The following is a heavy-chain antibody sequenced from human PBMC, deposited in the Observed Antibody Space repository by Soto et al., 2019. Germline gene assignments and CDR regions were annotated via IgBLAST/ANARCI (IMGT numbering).Heavy chain of an antibody. Sequence: QVQLVESGGGVVQPGRSLRLSCAASGFTFSSYGMHWVRQAPGKGLEWVAVISYDGSNKYYADSVKGRFTISRDDSKNTLYLQMNSLRAEDTAVYYCAKSDGGTVYYGMDVWGQGTTLTVSS. D-gene: IGHD2-21*02. CDR2: ISYDGSNK. V-gene: IGHV3-30*18. CDR1: GFTFSSYG. CDR3: AKSDGGTVYYGMDV. J-gene: IGHJ6*02.